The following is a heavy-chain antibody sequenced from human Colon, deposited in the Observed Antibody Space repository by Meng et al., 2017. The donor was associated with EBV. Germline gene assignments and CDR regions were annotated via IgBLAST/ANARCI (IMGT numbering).Heavy chain of an antibody. D-gene: IGHD6-25*01. J-gene: IGHJ4*02. CDR1: GFNCKDYY. CDR3: AGDLGGPRDY. CDR2: ISKMGAGI. V-gene: IGHV3-11*01. Sequence: HVDLVAAGGGFYKPGASLRTSCAASGFNCKDYYLTWIRQAPGKGLEWVEFISKMGAGISYAESVRGRFTISRDSATHLLYLQMNSLRAEDTAFYYCAGDLGGPRDYWGQGTLVTVSS.